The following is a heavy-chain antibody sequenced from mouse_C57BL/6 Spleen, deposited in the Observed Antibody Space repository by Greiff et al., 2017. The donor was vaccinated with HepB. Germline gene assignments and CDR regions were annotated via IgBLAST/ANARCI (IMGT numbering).Heavy chain of an antibody. D-gene: IGHD2-5*01. J-gene: IGHJ1*03. CDR1: GYSITSGYY. Sequence: EVKLQESGPGLVKPSQSLSLTCSVTGYSITSGYYWNWIRQFPGNKLEWMGYISYDGSNNYNPYLKNRISITRDTSKNQFFLKLNSVTTEDTATYYCARGAYYSNHWYFDVWGTGTTVTVSS. V-gene: IGHV3-6*01. CDR3: ARGAYYSNHWYFDV. CDR2: ISYDGSN.